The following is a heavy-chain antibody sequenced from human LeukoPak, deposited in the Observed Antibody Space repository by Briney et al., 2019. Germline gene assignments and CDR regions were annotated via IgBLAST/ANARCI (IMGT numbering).Heavy chain of an antibody. CDR2: ISGNGDTT. CDR1: GFTFSSYA. V-gene: IGHV3-23*01. CDR3: ARDRKGDSSAALGV. J-gene: IGHJ6*02. Sequence: GGSLRLSCAASGFTFSSYAMSWVRQAPGKGLEWVSAISGNGDTTYYTDSVKGRFTISRDNSKNTLYLQMNSLRAEDTAVYYCARDRKGDSSAALGVWGQGTTVTVSS. D-gene: IGHD3-22*01.